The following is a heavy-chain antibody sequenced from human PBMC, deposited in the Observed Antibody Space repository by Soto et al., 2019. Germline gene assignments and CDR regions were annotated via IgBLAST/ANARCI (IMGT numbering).Heavy chain of an antibody. CDR2: IYYSGST. J-gene: IGHJ6*02. CDR3: ARDVNPTYYYDSSGSGGMDV. CDR1: GGSISSGGYY. V-gene: IGHV4-31*03. D-gene: IGHD3-22*01. Sequence: QVQLQESGPGLVKPSQTLSLTCTVSGGSISSGGYYWSWIRQHPGKGLEWIGYIYYSGSTYYNPSLKSRVTISVDMSKNQFSLKLSSVTAADTAVYYCARDVNPTYYYDSSGSGGMDVWGQGTTVTVSS.